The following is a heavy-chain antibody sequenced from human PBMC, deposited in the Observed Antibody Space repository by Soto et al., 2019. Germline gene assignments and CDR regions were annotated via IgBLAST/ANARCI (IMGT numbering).Heavy chain of an antibody. CDR2: IIPIFGTA. Sequence: ASVKVSCKASGGTFSSYAISWVRQAPGQGLEWMGGIIPIFGTANYAQKFQGRVTITADKSTSTAYMELSSLRSEDTAVYYCARDEQQLGDDFDIWGQGTMVTVSS. D-gene: IGHD6-13*01. CDR1: GGTFSSYA. CDR3: ARDEQQLGDDFDI. V-gene: IGHV1-69*06. J-gene: IGHJ3*02.